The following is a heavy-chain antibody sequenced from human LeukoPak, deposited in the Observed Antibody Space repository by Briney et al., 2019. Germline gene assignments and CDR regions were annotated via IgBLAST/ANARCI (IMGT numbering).Heavy chain of an antibody. Sequence: GSLRLSCAASGFTFSSYGMHWVRQAPGKGLEWVAFIRYDGSNKYYADSVKGRFTISRDSSKNTLYLRTNSLRAEDTAVYFCARDQDTAMPDDAFDLWGQGTMVTVSS. V-gene: IGHV3-30*02. CDR2: IRYDGSNK. CDR1: GFTFSSYG. J-gene: IGHJ3*01. D-gene: IGHD5-18*01. CDR3: ARDQDTAMPDDAFDL.